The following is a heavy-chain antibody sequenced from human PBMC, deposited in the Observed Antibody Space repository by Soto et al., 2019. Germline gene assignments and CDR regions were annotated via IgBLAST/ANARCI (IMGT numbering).Heavy chain of an antibody. CDR2: IYSNGDT. CDR1: GFSVGSNY. J-gene: IGHJ4*02. CDR3: ARKSDTRPVRETEGV. Sequence: EVQLVESGGGLIQPGGSLRLSCAASGFSVGSNYTTWVRQSPGKGLEWVSLIYSNGDTDYADTVKGRFSISRHNSKNTLYLQMNNLRAVDTAVEHCARKSDTRPVRETEGVWGRRPLVTVSS. V-gene: IGHV3-53*01. D-gene: IGHD1-26*01.